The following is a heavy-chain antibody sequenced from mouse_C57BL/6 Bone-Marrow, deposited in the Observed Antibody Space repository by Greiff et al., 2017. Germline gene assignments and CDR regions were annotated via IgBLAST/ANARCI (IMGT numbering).Heavy chain of an antibody. V-gene: IGHV1-63*01. CDR2: IYPGGGYT. D-gene: IGHD1-2*01. J-gene: IGHJ4*01. Sequence: VMLVESGAELVRPGTSVKMSCKASGYTFTNYWLGWAKPRPGHGLEWIGDIYPGGGYTNYNEKFKGKATLTADKSSSTAYMQFSSLTSEDSAIYYCARGGYGGYAMDYWGQGTSVTVSS. CDR3: ARGGYGGYAMDY. CDR1: GYTFTNYW.